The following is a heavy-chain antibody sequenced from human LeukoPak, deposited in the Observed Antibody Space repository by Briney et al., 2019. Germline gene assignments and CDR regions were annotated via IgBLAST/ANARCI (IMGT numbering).Heavy chain of an antibody. Sequence: ASVKVSCRASGYTFTSYGLNWVRQAPGQGLEWMGWISADKGNTNYAQKFQGRVTITADESTSTAYMELSSLRSEDTAVYYCARDDGYYDSSGQDAFDIWGQGTMVTVSS. CDR2: ISADKGNT. D-gene: IGHD3-22*01. CDR1: GYTFTSYG. CDR3: ARDDGYYDSSGQDAFDI. J-gene: IGHJ3*02. V-gene: IGHV1-18*01.